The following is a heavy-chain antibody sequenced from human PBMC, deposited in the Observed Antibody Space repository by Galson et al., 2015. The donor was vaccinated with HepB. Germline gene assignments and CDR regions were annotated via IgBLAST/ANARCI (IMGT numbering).Heavy chain of an antibody. CDR1: GFTVSSNS. Sequence: SLRLSCAASGFTVSSNSMTWVRQAPGKGLEWVSVIDSGGSTYYADSVKGRFTMSGDNSKNTLYLQMNSLRAEDTAVYYCATHSYDRFGWYFDLWGRGTLVTVSS. J-gene: IGHJ2*01. CDR2: IDSGGST. CDR3: ATHSYDRFGWYFDL. D-gene: IGHD3-22*01. V-gene: IGHV3-66*01.